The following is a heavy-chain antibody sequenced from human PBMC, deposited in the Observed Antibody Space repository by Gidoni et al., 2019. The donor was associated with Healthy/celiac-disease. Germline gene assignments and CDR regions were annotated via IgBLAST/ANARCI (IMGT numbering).Heavy chain of an antibody. D-gene: IGHD3-3*01. J-gene: IGHJ6*02. CDR3: AKDTPLTIFGGGMDV. CDR2: ISWNSGSI. CDR1: GFTFDDYA. V-gene: IGHV3-9*01. Sequence: EVQLVESGGGLVQPGRSLRLSCAASGFTFDDYAMHWVRQAPGKGLEWVSGISWNSGSIGYADSVKGRFTISRDNAKNSLYLQMNSLRAEDTALYYCAKDTPLTIFGGGMDVWGQGTTVTVSS.